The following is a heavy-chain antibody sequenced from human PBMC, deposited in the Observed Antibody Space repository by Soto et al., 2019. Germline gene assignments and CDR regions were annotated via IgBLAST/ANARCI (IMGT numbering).Heavy chain of an antibody. CDR1: GYTFTGYY. CDR3: ARDISGGSSWPYYFDY. CDR2: INPNSGGT. D-gene: IGHD6-13*01. V-gene: IGHV1-2*04. J-gene: IGHJ4*02. Sequence: ASVKVSCKASGYTFTGYYMHWVRQAPGQGLEWMGWINPNSGGTNYAQKFQGWVTMTRDTSISTAYMELSRLRSDDTAAYYCARDISGGSSWPYYFDYWGQGTLVTVSS.